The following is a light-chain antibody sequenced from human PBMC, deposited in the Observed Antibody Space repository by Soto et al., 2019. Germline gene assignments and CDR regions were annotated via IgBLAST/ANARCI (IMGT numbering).Light chain of an antibody. CDR3: CSYAVSSTSVV. V-gene: IGLV2-23*01. CDR2: DGS. CDR1: SNDVGSYNL. Sequence: QSALTQPASVSESPGQSITISCAGTSNDVGSYNLVSWYQQHPGKAPKLMIYDGSKRPSGVPNRFSGSKSGNTASLTISALQAEDEADYYCCSYAVSSTSVVFGGGTKLTVL. J-gene: IGLJ2*01.